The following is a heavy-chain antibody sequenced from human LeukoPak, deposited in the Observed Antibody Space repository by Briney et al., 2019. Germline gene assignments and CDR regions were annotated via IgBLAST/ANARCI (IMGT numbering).Heavy chain of an antibody. CDR3: ARRSVTDSSSDS. CDR2: FYYTGST. V-gene: IGHV4-39*01. CDR1: GGSISSNTYY. Sequence: SETLSLTCTVSGGSISSNTYYWGWIRQPPGKGLEWIGSFYYTGSTYYNPSLKSRVTISVDTSKNQFSLRLTSMTAADTAVYYCARRSVTDSSSDSWGQGTLVTVSS. J-gene: IGHJ4*02. D-gene: IGHD6-6*01.